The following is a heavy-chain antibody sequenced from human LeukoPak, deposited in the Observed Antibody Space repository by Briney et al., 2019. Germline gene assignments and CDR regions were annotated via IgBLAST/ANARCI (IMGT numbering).Heavy chain of an antibody. CDR3: ARDYADYVGYFFFDY. V-gene: IGHV3-23*01. Sequence: GGSLRLSCAASGFTFNNYTMNWVRQAPGKGLEWVSSISGGGETTYYADSAKGRFTISRDNSQNTLYLQMNSLRAEDTAVYYCARDYADYVGYFFFDYWGQGTLVTVSS. D-gene: IGHD4-17*01. CDR1: GFTFNNYT. J-gene: IGHJ4*02. CDR2: ISGGGETT.